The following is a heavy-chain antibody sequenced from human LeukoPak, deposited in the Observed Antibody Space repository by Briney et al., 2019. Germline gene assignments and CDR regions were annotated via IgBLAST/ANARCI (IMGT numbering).Heavy chain of an antibody. CDR2: IYYSGST. V-gene: IGHV4-39*07. Sequence: SETLSLTCTVSGGSISSSSYYWGWIRQPPGKGLEWIGSIYYSGSTYYNPSLKSRVTISVDTSKNQFSLKLSPVTAADTAVYYCARDKSGIAARPFDYWGQGTLVTVSS. CDR1: GGSISSSSYY. D-gene: IGHD6-6*01. J-gene: IGHJ4*02. CDR3: ARDKSGIAARPFDY.